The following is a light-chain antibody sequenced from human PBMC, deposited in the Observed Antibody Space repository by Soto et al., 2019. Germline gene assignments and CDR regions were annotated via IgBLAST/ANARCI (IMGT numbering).Light chain of an antibody. Sequence: EIVLTQSPGTLSLSPGERATLSCRASQCIRNSLAWYQPRPGQSPRLLIYAASSRATGVPDRFSGGGSATDFTLTVSRLEPEDFAVYYCQQYGGSPRTFGQGTTLEIK. J-gene: IGKJ2*01. CDR1: QCIRNS. CDR3: QQYGGSPRT. V-gene: IGKV3-20*01. CDR2: AAS.